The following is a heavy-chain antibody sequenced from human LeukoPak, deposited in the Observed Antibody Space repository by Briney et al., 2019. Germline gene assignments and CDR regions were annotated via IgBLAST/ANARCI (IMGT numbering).Heavy chain of an antibody. CDR2: IYSDNT. CDR3: ANPPTVTKTRFDS. J-gene: IGHJ5*01. CDR1: GFTVSSNS. V-gene: IGHV3-53*01. Sequence: GGSLRLSCTVSGFTVSSNSMSWVRQAPGKGLEWVSFIYSDNTHYSDSVEGRFTISRDNSKNTLYLQMNSLRAEDTAVYYCANPPTVTKTRFDSWGQGTLVTVSS. D-gene: IGHD4-17*01.